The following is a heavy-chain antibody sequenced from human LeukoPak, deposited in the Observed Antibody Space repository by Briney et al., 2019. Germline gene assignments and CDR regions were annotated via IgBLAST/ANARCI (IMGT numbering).Heavy chain of an antibody. J-gene: IGHJ6*03. Sequence: SVKVSCKASGGTFSSYAISWVRQAPGQGLEWMGGIIPIFGTANYAQKFQGRVTITTDESTSTAYMELSSLRSEDTAVYYCAKGIAARPDYYYYYMGVWGKGPTVTVSS. CDR3: AKGIAARPDYYYYYMGV. CDR1: GGTFSSYA. V-gene: IGHV1-69*05. D-gene: IGHD6-6*01. CDR2: IIPIFGTA.